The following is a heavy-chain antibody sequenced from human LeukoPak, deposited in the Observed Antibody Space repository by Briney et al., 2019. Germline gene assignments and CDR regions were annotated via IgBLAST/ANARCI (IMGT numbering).Heavy chain of an antibody. V-gene: IGHV3-21*01. Sequence: GGSLRLSCAASGFTFNTYSMNWVRQAPGKGLEWVSTISSTSSYIYYADSVKGRFTISRDNAKNTLYLQMNSLRAEDTAVYYCARDRSGSLDAFDIWGQGTMVTVSS. CDR2: ISSTSSYI. D-gene: IGHD1-26*01. CDR1: GFTFNTYS. CDR3: ARDRSGSLDAFDI. J-gene: IGHJ3*02.